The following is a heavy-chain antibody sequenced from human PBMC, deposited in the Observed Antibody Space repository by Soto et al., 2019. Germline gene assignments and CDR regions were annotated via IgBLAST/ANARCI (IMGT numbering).Heavy chain of an antibody. J-gene: IGHJ6*02. CDR3: ITDRFGWVAGSGNYYGMDV. CDR1: GFTFSNAW. V-gene: IGHV3-15*07. Sequence: GGSLRLSCAASGFTFSNAWMNWVRQAPGKGQEWVGRIKSKTDGRTTDYAAPVKGRFTISRDDSKNTLYLQMNSLKTEDTAVYYCITDRFGWVAGSGNYYGMDVWGQGTTVTVSS. D-gene: IGHD2-15*01. CDR2: IKSKTDGRTT.